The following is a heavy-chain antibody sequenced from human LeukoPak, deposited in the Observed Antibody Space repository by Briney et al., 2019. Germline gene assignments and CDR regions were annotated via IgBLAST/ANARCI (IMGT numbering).Heavy chain of an antibody. Sequence: SVKVSCEASGGTFSSYAISWVRQAPGQGLEWMGRIIPIFGTANYAQKFQGRVTITTDESTSTAYMELSSLRSEDTAVYYCASEYYDFWSGSDWFDPWGQGTLVTVSS. V-gene: IGHV1-69*05. CDR2: IIPIFGTA. D-gene: IGHD3-3*01. CDR1: GGTFSSYA. J-gene: IGHJ5*02. CDR3: ASEYYDFWSGSDWFDP.